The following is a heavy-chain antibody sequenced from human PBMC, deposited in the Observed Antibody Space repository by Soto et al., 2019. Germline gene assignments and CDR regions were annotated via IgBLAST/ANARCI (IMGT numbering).Heavy chain of an antibody. CDR1: GFTFSSYW. CDR2: INSDGSRT. J-gene: IGHJ5*02. Sequence: EVQLVESGGGLVQPGESLRLSCAASGFTFSSYWMHWVRQAPGKGLVWVSRINSDGSRTNHADSVKGRFTVSRDNAKNTQYLQMNSLRAEDTAVYYCARVLTGSWNWFDPWGQGTLVTVSS. D-gene: IGHD6-13*01. V-gene: IGHV3-74*01. CDR3: ARVLTGSWNWFDP.